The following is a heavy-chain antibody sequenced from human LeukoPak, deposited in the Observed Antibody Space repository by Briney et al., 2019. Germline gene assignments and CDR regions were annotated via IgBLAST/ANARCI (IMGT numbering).Heavy chain of an antibody. CDR1: GGSISSYY. CDR3: AREMGVVPAAGGWFDP. V-gene: IGHV4-59*12. D-gene: IGHD2-2*01. CDR2: IYYSGST. J-gene: IGHJ5*02. Sequence: SETLSLTCTVSGGSISSYYWSWIRQPPGKGLEWIGYIYYSGSTYYNPSLKSRVTISVDTSKNQFSLKLSSVTAADTAVYYCAREMGVVPAAGGWFDPWGQGTLVTVSS.